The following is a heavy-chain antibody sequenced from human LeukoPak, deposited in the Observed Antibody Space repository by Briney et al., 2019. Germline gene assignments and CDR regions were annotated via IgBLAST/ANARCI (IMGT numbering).Heavy chain of an antibody. CDR3: ARGDRRYGPYYFDY. D-gene: IGHD1-14*01. V-gene: IGHV4-59*01. J-gene: IGHJ4*02. Sequence: PSETLSLTCTVSGASISSYYWSWIRQPPGKGLEWIGYIYYSGSTNYNPSLKSRVTISVDTSKNQFSLKLSSVTAADMAVYYCARGDRRYGPYYFDYWGQGTLVTVSS. CDR1: GASISSYY. CDR2: IYYSGST.